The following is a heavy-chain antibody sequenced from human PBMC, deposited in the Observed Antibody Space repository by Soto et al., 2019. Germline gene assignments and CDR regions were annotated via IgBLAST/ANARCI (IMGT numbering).Heavy chain of an antibody. Sequence: QVQLVQSGAEVKKPGASVKVSCKASGYTFTSYDINWVRQATGQGLEWMGWMNPNSGNTGYAQKFQGRVTMTRNTSISTAYMELSSLRSEDTAVYYCARGLTYYDFWSGYSYYFDYWGQGTLVTVSS. J-gene: IGHJ4*02. CDR3: ARGLTYYDFWSGYSYYFDY. V-gene: IGHV1-8*01. CDR2: MNPNSGNT. D-gene: IGHD3-3*01. CDR1: GYTFTSYD.